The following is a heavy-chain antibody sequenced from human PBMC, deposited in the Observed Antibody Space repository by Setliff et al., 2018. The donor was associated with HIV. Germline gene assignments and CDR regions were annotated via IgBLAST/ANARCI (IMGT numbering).Heavy chain of an antibody. CDR2: ISGYNGNT. CDR1: GSTFTSYG. V-gene: IGHV1-18*01. Sequence: GASVKVSCKASGSTFTSYGISWVRQAPGQGLEWMGWISGYNGNTNYAQKCQGRVTMTTDTSTSTAYMQLRSLRSDDTAVYYCASGRGEYSSGWFRSALDIWGQGTMVTVSS. D-gene: IGHD6-19*01. J-gene: IGHJ3*02. CDR3: ASGRGEYSSGWFRSALDI.